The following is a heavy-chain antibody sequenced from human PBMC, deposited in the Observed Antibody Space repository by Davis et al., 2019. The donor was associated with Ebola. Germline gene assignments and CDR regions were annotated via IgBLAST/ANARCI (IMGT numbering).Heavy chain of an antibody. CDR2: INSDGSST. CDR3: ARGVVPAACMDV. Sequence: GESLKISCAASGFTFSNYWMHWVRQAPGKGLLWVSRINSDGSSTSYADSVKGRFTISRDNAKNTLYLQMNSLRAEDTAVYYCARGVVPAACMDVWGKGTTVTVSS. D-gene: IGHD2-2*01. V-gene: IGHV3-74*01. J-gene: IGHJ6*03. CDR1: GFTFSNYW.